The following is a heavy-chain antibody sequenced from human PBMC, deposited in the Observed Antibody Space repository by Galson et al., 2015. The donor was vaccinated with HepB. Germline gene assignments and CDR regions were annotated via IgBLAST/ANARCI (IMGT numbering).Heavy chain of an antibody. D-gene: IGHD2-15*01. J-gene: IGHJ4*02. CDR1: GFTFSSYS. Sequence: SLRLSCAASGFTFSSYSMNWVRQAPGKGLEWVSYISSSSSTIYYADSVKGRFTISRDNAKNSLYLQMNSLRAEDTAVYYCARATQVNPFDYWGQGTLVTVSS. CDR2: ISSSSSTI. CDR3: ARATQVNPFDY. V-gene: IGHV3-48*01.